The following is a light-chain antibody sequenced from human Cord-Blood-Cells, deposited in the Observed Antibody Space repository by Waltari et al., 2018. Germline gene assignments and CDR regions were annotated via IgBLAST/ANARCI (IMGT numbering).Light chain of an antibody. V-gene: IGKV3-15*01. CDR3: QQYNNWTLT. CDR1: QSVSSN. Sequence: EIVMTQSPATLSVSPGERATLPCRASQSVSSNSAWYQQKPGQAPRLPLYGASTRATGIQARFSGSGSGTELTLPISILQSEDFAVYYCQQYNNWTLTFGGGTKVEIK. CDR2: GAS. J-gene: IGKJ4*01.